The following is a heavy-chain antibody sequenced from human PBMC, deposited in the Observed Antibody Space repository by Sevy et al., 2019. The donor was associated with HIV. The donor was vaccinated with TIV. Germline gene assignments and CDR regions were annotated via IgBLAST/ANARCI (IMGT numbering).Heavy chain of an antibody. CDR3: ATGPPDGSYDYFDY. Sequence: GGSLRLSCAASGFTFSSYSMNWVRQAPGKGLEWVSSISGGSNYIYYAESLKGRFIISRDNAKNTLYLQMNSLRADDTAVYYCATGPPDGSYDYFDYWGQGTLVTVSS. CDR1: GFTFSSYS. J-gene: IGHJ4*02. D-gene: IGHD1-26*01. CDR2: ISGGSNYI. V-gene: IGHV3-21*06.